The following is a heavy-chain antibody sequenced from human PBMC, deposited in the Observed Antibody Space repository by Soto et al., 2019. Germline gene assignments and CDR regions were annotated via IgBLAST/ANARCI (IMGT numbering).Heavy chain of an antibody. J-gene: IGHJ4*02. D-gene: IGHD4-17*01. Sequence: QVQLVESGGGVVQPGRSLRLSCAASGFTFSSYGMHWVRQAPGKGLEWVAVISYDGSNKYYADSVKGRFTISRDNSKNTLYLQMNSLRAEDTAVYYCAKDLLYYGDYVWVNGGLVYWGQGTLVTVSS. V-gene: IGHV3-30*18. CDR2: ISYDGSNK. CDR1: GFTFSSYG. CDR3: AKDLLYYGDYVWVNGGLVY.